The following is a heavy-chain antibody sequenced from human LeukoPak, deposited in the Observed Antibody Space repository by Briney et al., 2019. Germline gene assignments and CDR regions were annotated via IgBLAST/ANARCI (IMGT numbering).Heavy chain of an antibody. J-gene: IGHJ4*02. D-gene: IGHD7-27*01. Sequence: PSETLSLTCTVSGGSISGYYWSWVRQPPGKGLEWIEDIYYSGGTNYNPSLKSRVTISVDTSKNQFSLKLYSVTAADTAVFYCARAWGYFDYWGQGTLVTVSS. CDR1: GGSISGYY. CDR2: IYYSGGT. V-gene: IGHV4-59*01. CDR3: ARAWGYFDY.